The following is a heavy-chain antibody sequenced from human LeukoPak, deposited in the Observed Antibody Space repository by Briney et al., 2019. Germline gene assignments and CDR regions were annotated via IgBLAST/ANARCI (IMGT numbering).Heavy chain of an antibody. CDR2: ISYDGSNK. CDR1: GFTFSSYA. D-gene: IGHD1-26*01. J-gene: IGHJ6*02. CDR3: ARDGEEWELLDYGMDV. V-gene: IGHV3-30-3*01. Sequence: GRSLRLSCAASGFTFSSYAMHWVRQAPGKGLEWVAVISYDGSNKYYADSVKGRFTISRDNSKNTLYLQMNSLRAEDTAVYYCARDGEEWELLDYGMDVWGQGTTVTVSS.